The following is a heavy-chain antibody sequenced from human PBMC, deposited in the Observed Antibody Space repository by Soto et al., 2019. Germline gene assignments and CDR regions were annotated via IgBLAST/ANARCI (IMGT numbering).Heavy chain of an antibody. D-gene: IGHD3-16*01. CDR3: VKYTVTEDLGES. CDR1: GFTFSSYA. V-gene: IGHV3-23*01. J-gene: IGHJ5*02. Sequence: EVQLLESGGDVVRPGGSLRLSCAASGFTFSSYAMSWGRQAPGKGLEWVAGVSRAGTYTFYADSVRGRFSISRDNSRDTVDMYMNALRGDDTAVYFCVKYTVTEDLGESWGQGTLVAVSS. CDR2: VSRAGTYT.